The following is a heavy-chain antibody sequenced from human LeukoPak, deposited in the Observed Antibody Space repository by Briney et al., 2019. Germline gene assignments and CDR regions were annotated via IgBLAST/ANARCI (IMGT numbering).Heavy chain of an antibody. J-gene: IGHJ3*02. D-gene: IGHD3-22*01. CDR3: ARWPTMIVVRDAFDI. Sequence: SETLSLTCTVSGGSISSSSYYWGWIRQPPGKGLEWIGSIYYSGSTYYNPSLKSRVTISVDTSKNQFSLKLSSVTAADTAVYYCARWPTMIVVRDAFDIWGQGTMVTVSS. CDR2: IYYSGST. CDR1: GGSISSSSYY. V-gene: IGHV4-39*01.